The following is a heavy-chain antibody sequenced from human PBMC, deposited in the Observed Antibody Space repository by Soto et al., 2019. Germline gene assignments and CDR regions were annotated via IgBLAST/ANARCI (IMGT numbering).Heavy chain of an antibody. Sequence: SETLSLTCTVSGASVTCGGFHWSWIRQPPGKGLEWIGFIIFSGTTKYNPSLESRVTMSFDTSKNQLLLKLSSVTAADTAVYYCARTRNGGSWAAWFWGQGTLVTVSS. V-gene: IGHV4-61*08. CDR2: IIFSGTT. CDR3: ARTRNGGSWAAWF. D-gene: IGHD2-15*01. J-gene: IGHJ4*02. CDR1: GASVTCGGFH.